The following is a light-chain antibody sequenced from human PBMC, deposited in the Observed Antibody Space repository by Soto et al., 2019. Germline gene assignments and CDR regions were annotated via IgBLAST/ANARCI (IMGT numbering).Light chain of an antibody. V-gene: IGKV1-9*01. CDR2: AAS. Sequence: DIQLTQSPSFLSASVGDRVTITCRASQGISSYLVWYQQRPGKAPKLLIYAASTLQSGVPSRFSGSGSGTKFTLTISSLQPEDFATYYCQQLNSYPITFGLGTRLEIK. CDR1: QGISSY. J-gene: IGKJ5*01. CDR3: QQLNSYPIT.